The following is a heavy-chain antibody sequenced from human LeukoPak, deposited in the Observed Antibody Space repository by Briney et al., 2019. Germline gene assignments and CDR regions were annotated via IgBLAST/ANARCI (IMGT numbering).Heavy chain of an antibody. D-gene: IGHD2-2*01. J-gene: IGHJ4*02. CDR1: GFTFSDYY. CDR3: ARGLPATLLDY. CDR2: FSSSATAT. V-gene: IGHV3-11*01. Sequence: PGGSLRLSCVASGFTFSDYYMSWVRQAPGKGLEWVSYFSSSATATYYAGSVKGRFTISRDSAKNSLYLQMNSLRVEDTAEYYCARGLPATLLDYWGQGTLVTVSS.